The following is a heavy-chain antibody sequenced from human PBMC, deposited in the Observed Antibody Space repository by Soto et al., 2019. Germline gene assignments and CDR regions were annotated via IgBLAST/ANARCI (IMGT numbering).Heavy chain of an antibody. J-gene: IGHJ4*02. CDR2: ISGSGGST. D-gene: IGHD2-15*01. V-gene: IGHV3-23*01. CDR3: AKDHGQYCSGGSCYPFDY. Sequence: GGSLRLSCAASGFTFSSYAMSCVRQAPGQGLEWVSAISGSGGSTYYADSVKGRFTISRDNSKNTLYLQMNSLRAEDTAVYYCAKDHGQYCSGGSCYPFDYWGQGTLVTVSS. CDR1: GFTFSSYA.